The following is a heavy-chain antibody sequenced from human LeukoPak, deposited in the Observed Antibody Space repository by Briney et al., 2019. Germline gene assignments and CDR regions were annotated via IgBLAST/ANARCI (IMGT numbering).Heavy chain of an antibody. CDR1: GGSISSRSYY. J-gene: IGHJ4*02. D-gene: IGHD3-10*01. CDR3: ARLRGSGGGAPDY. Sequence: PSETLSLTCTVSGGSISSRSYYWGWIRQPPGKGLEWIASIYDSGTYYNPSLKSRVTISVDTSKNQFSLKLSSVTAADTAVYHCARLRGSGGGAPDYWGQGTLVTVSS. V-gene: IGHV4-39*01. CDR2: IYDSGT.